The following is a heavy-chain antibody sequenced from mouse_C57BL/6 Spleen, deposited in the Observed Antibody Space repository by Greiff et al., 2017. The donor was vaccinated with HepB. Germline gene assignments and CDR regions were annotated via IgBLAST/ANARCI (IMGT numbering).Heavy chain of an antibody. CDR3: ARWQDSSGYVRAMDY. CDR1: GYTFTSYW. CDR2: INPSSGYT. D-gene: IGHD3-2*02. J-gene: IGHJ4*01. V-gene: IGHV1-7*01. Sequence: VQLQQSGAELAKPGASVKLSCKASGYTFTSYWMHWVKQRPGQGLEWIGYINPSSGYTKYNQKFKDKATLTADKSSSTAYMQLGSLTSADSAVYDCARWQDSSGYVRAMDYWGQGTSVTVSS.